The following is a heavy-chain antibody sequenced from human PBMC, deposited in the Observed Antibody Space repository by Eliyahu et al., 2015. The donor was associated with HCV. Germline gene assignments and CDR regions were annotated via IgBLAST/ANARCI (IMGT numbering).Heavy chain of an antibody. D-gene: IGHD5-12*01. CDR1: GFPFSXYA. CDR3: AKRPLEWWLRGAFDI. V-gene: IGHV3-23*01. J-gene: IGHJ3*02. CDR2: ISGSGGST. Sequence: EVQLLESGGXLVQPGGSLRXSXAXSGFPFSXYAMSXVRQAPGKGLEWVSAISGSGGSTYYADSVKGRFTISRDNSKNTLYLQMNSLRAEDTAVYYCAKRPLEWWLRGAFDIWGQGTMVTVSS.